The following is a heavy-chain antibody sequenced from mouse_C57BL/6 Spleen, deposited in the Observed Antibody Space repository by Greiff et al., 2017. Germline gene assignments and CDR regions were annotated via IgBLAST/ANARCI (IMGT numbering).Heavy chain of an antibody. V-gene: IGHV1-82*01. J-gene: IGHJ1*03. CDR3: ARSPNYYGSSLDV. CDR1: GYAFSSSW. D-gene: IGHD1-1*01. CDR2: IYPGDGDT. Sequence: VQLQQSGPELVKPGASVKISCKASGYAFSSSWMNWVKQRPGKGLEWIGRIYPGDGDTNYNGKFKGKATLTADKSSSTAYMQLSSLTSEDSAVYFCARSPNYYGSSLDVWGTGTTVTVSS.